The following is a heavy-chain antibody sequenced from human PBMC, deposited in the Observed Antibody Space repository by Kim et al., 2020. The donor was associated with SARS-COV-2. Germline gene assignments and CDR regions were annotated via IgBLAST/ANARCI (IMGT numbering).Heavy chain of an antibody. Sequence: GGSLRLSCAASGFTFDDYGMSWVRQAPGKGLEWVSGINWNGGSTGYADSVKGRFTISRDNAKNSLYLQMNSLRAEDTALYHCARAPRRYYDILTGYLGIDYYGMDVWGQGTTVTVSS. V-gene: IGHV3-20*01. J-gene: IGHJ6*02. D-gene: IGHD3-9*01. CDR1: GFTFDDYG. CDR2: INWNGGST. CDR3: ARAPRRYYDILTGYLGIDYYGMDV.